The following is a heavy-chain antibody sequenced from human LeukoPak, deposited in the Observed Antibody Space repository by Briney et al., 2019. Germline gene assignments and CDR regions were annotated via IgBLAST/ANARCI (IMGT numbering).Heavy chain of an antibody. CDR3: AKSANLVGAEYYFDY. CDR2: ISGSGVST. Sequence: GGSLRLSCAASGFTFSSYAMSWVRQAPGKGLEWVSAISGSGVSTYYADSVKGRFTISRDNSKNTLYLQMNSLRAEDTAVYYCAKSANLVGAEYYFDYWGQGTLVTVSS. D-gene: IGHD1-26*01. CDR1: GFTFSSYA. J-gene: IGHJ4*02. V-gene: IGHV3-23*01.